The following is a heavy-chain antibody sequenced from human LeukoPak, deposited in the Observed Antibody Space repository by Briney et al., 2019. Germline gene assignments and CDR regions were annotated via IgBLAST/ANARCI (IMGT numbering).Heavy chain of an antibody. CDR2: IYTSGST. J-gene: IGHJ4*02. V-gene: IGHV4-61*02. Sequence: SHTLSLTRTVSAGSISNGSFYWSWIQQPPGKGLEWIGRIYTSGSTNYNPPLKSRATISVDTSKNQFSLKLSSVTAADTAVYYCARAALRGRHFAYWGQGTLVTVSS. D-gene: IGHD3-10*01. CDR3: ARAALRGRHFAY. CDR1: AGSISNGSFY.